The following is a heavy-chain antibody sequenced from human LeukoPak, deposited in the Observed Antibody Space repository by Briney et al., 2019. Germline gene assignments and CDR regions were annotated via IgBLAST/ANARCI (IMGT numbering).Heavy chain of an antibody. CDR2: INPNSGGT. J-gene: IGHJ5*02. CDR1: GYTFTGYY. Sequence: WASVKVSCKASGYTFTGYYMHWVRQAPGQGLEWMGWINPNSGGTNYAQKVQGRVTMTRDTSISTSYMELSRLRSEDTAVYYCARGIATAGTVWFDHWGQGKLVTVSS. V-gene: IGHV1-2*02. D-gene: IGHD6-13*01. CDR3: ARGIATAGTVWFDH.